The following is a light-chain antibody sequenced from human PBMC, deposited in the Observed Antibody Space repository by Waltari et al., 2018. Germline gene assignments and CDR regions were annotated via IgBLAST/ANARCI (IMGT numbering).Light chain of an antibody. J-gene: IGLJ1*01. CDR3: SSFTSTITYV. V-gene: IGLV2-14*03. Sequence: QSALTQPASVSGSPGQSITISCTGTSSDVGGYNFVSWYQHHPGKAPKLVIYDVSKRLSGVSGRFSGSKSGNTASLTISGLQAEDDADYFCSSFTSTITYVFGTGTKVTVL. CDR2: DVS. CDR1: SSDVGGYNF.